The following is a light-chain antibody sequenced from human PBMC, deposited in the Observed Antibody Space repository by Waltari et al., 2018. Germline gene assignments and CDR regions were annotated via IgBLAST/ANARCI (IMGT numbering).Light chain of an antibody. CDR2: DAS. V-gene: IGKV3-15*01. J-gene: IGKJ5*01. CDR1: QSIATN. Sequence: EVVKTQSPATLSVSPGERASLSCRASQSIATNLAWYQQKPGQPPRLLVYDASTRAPSIPARFKGSGSGTEFTLTISSLQSEDSAVYYCQQYNRWPPITFGQGTRLEI. CDR3: QQYNRWPPIT.